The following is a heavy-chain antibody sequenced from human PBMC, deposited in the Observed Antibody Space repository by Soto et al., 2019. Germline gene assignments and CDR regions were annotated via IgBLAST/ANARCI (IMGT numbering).Heavy chain of an antibody. J-gene: IGHJ4*02. Sequence: SETLSLTCTVSGGSVSGGSYFWSWDRQPPGKGLEWIGYFYYSGSTKYNPSLKSRVTILEDTSKNQFSLKLNSVTAADMAVYYCAREGRMGTFDYWGQGALVTVSS. D-gene: IGHD1-1*01. CDR1: GGSVSGGSYF. CDR2: FYYSGST. CDR3: AREGRMGTFDY. V-gene: IGHV4-61*01.